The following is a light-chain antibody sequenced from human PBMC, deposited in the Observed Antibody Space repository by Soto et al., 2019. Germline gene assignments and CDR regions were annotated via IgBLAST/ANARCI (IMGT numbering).Light chain of an antibody. CDR3: QKYGSSLT. CDR1: QSVSSSY. Sequence: EIVLTQSPGTLSLSPGERATLSCRASQSVSSSYLAWYQQKPGQAPRLLIYGASSRATGIPDRFSGSGSGTDFNLTISRLEPEDFAVYYCQKYGSSLTFGQGTKVDIK. J-gene: IGKJ2*01. V-gene: IGKV3-20*01. CDR2: GAS.